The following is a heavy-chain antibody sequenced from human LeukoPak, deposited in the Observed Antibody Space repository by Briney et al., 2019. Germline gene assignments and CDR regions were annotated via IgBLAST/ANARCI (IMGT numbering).Heavy chain of an antibody. Sequence: PSETLSLTCTVSGDSISSSPYYWGWIRQPPGKGLEWIGNIYNSGGTYYNPSLKSRVTILVDTSNNQFSLKLNSVTAADTAVYYCARDGSGSYYEPRRAFDIWGQGTMVTVSS. J-gene: IGHJ3*02. V-gene: IGHV4-39*07. D-gene: IGHD3-10*01. CDR1: GDSISSSPYY. CDR2: IYNSGGT. CDR3: ARDGSGSYYEPRRAFDI.